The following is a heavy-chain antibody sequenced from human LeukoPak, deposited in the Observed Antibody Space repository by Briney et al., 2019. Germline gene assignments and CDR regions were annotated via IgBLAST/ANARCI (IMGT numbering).Heavy chain of an antibody. CDR1: GYTFTSYG. CDR2: ISAYNGNT. J-gene: IGHJ4*02. CDR3: ARRGSGYSGYDERLLDY. V-gene: IGHV1-18*01. D-gene: IGHD5-12*01. Sequence: ASVKVSCKASGYTFTSYGISWVRQAPGQGLEWMGWISAYNGNTNYAQKLQGRVTMTTDTSTSTAYMELRSLRSGDTAVYYCARRGSGYSGYDERLLDYWGQGTLVTVSS.